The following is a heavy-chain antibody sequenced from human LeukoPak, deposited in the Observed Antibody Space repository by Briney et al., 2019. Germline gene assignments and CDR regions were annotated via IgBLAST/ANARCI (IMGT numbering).Heavy chain of an antibody. J-gene: IGHJ6*03. CDR1: GGTFSSYA. CDR3: ATALDLWFGELFYMDV. V-gene: IGHV1-69*05. D-gene: IGHD3-10*01. CDR2: IIPIFGTA. Sequence: SVKVSCKASGGTFSSYAISWVRQAPGQGLEWMGRIIPIFGTANYAQKFQGRVTITTVESTSTAYMELSSLRSEDTAVYYCATALDLWFGELFYMDVWGKGTTVTVSS.